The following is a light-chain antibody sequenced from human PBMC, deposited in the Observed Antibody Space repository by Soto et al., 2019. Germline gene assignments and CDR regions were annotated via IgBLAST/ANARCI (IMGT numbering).Light chain of an antibody. Sequence: QSALTQPASVSGSPGQSITISCTGTSSDVGGYNYVSWYQQHPGKAPKLMIYEVTKRPSGVPDRFSGSKSGNTASLTVSGLQAEDEADYYCCSYAGRSTVLCGGGTKLTVL. CDR2: EVT. V-gene: IGLV2-8*01. CDR1: SSDVGGYNY. CDR3: CSYAGRSTVL. J-gene: IGLJ2*01.